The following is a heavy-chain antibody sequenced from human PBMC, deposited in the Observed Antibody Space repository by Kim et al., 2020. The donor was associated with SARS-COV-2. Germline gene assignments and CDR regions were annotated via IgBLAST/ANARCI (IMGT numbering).Heavy chain of an antibody. Sequence: GGSLRLSCAASGFTFSSYSMNWVRQAPGKGLEWVSSISSSSYIYYADSVKGRFIISRDNAKNSLYLQMNSLRAEDTAVYYCARAPFDILTGSPWYFDYWGQGTLVTVSS. D-gene: IGHD3-9*01. J-gene: IGHJ4*02. CDR1: GFTFSSYS. CDR2: ISSSSYI. V-gene: IGHV3-21*01. CDR3: ARAPFDILTGSPWYFDY.